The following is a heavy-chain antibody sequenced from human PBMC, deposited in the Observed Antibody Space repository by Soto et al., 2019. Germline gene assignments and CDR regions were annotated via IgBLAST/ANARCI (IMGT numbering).Heavy chain of an antibody. Sequence: QVQLQQWGAEVLKPSETLSLTCVVNGGSFSNYYWTWIRQPPGKGLEWIGEINDSGITDSNPSLESRVTISVDMSKNQFSLRVNSVPAADAAVYHCARGRSSVPDRRGIGYYGLDVW. J-gene: IGHJ6*01. CDR3: ARGRSSVPDRRGIGYYGLDV. D-gene: IGHD3-3*01. CDR2: INDSGIT. V-gene: IGHV4-34*01. CDR1: GGSFSNYY.